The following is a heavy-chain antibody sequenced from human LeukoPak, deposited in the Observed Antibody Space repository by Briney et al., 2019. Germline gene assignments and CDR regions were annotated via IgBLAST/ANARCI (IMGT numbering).Heavy chain of an antibody. CDR3: AKGPYSSSWDYFDY. Sequence: GGSLRLSRAVSGFTFSSSAMSWVRQAPGKGLEWVSGISGSGGSTYYADSVKGRFTISRDNSKNTLYLQMNSLRAEDTAVYYCAKGPYSSSWDYFDYWGQGTLVTVSS. V-gene: IGHV3-23*01. CDR1: GFTFSSSA. CDR2: ISGSGGST. D-gene: IGHD6-13*01. J-gene: IGHJ4*02.